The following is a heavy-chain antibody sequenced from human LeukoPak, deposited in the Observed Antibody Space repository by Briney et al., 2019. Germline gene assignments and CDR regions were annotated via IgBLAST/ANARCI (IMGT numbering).Heavy chain of an antibody. J-gene: IGHJ4*02. D-gene: IGHD3-10*01. CDR3: ARQTLTMVRGVDPDY. Sequence: SETLSLTCTVSGGSISSSSYYWGWIRQPPGKGLEWIGSIYYSGSTYYNPSLKSRVTISVDTPKNQFSLKLSSVTAADTAVYYCARQTLTMVRGVDPDYWGQGTLVTVSS. V-gene: IGHV4-39*01. CDR2: IYYSGST. CDR1: GGSISSSSYY.